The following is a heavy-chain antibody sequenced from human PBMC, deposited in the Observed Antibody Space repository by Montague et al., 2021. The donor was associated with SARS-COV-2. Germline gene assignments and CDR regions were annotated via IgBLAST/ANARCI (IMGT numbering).Heavy chain of an antibody. D-gene: IGHD2-15*01. CDR3: ARAERGSCGDGNCYQYFFNY. V-gene: IGHV6-1*01. J-gene: IGHJ4*02. CDR2: TYYRSEWYS. CDR1: GDSVSTHSGT. Sequence: CAISGDSVSTHSGTWNWVRLSPSRSLQWLGRTYYRSEWYSDYSVSVKSRISINPDTPKNQFSLQLNSVTPEDTAVYYCARAERGSCGDGNCYQYFFNYWGQGTLVTVSS.